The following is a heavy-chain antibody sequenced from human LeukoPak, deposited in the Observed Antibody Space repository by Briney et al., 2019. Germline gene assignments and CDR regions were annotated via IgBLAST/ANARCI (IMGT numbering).Heavy chain of an antibody. CDR3: AKEKSRPGYFDY. Sequence: PGGSLRLSCAASGFTFSSYGMHWVRQAPGKGLEWVAFIRYDGSNKYYADSVKGRFTIARDNSKNTLYLQMNSLRAEDKDVYYRAKEKSRPGYFDYWGQGTLVTVSS. CDR2: IRYDGSNK. CDR1: GFTFSSYG. V-gene: IGHV3-30*02. J-gene: IGHJ4*02.